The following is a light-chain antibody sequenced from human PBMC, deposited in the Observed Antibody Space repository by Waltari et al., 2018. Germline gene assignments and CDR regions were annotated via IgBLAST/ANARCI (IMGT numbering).Light chain of an antibody. CDR1: ENINGY. Sequence: VVLTQSPATLALSPGERATLSCRASENINGYLAWYQQKPGQAPRLLISDASRRASGIPTRFSGSGSATDFTLTISSLESEDYAVYYCQQRSNWPLTFGGGTKVEIK. CDR3: QQRSNWPLT. CDR2: DAS. V-gene: IGKV3-11*01. J-gene: IGKJ4*01.